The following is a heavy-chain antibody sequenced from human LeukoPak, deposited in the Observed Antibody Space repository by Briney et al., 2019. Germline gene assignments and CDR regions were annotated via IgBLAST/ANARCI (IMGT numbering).Heavy chain of an antibody. CDR3: ARDQGFRYFDP. CDR1: GFTFSSYS. CDR2: ISSSSGTI. V-gene: IGHV3-48*01. Sequence: GGSLRLSCAASGFTFSSYSMNWVRQAPGKGLEWVAYISSSSGTIYYTDSVKGRFTISRDNAKNSVFLQMSSLSGGDTAIYYCARDQGFRYFDPWGQGTLVTVSS. J-gene: IGHJ5*02. D-gene: IGHD3-16*02.